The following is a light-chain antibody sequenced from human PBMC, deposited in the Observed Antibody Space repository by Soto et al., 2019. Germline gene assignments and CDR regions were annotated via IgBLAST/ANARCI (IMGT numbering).Light chain of an antibody. CDR3: QQYYSTPLT. V-gene: IGKV4-1*01. CDR1: QSVLYSSNNKNY. CDR2: WAS. J-gene: IGKJ4*01. Sequence: VLMIQSPDSLAVSLGERATINCKSSQSVLYSSNNKNYLAWYQQKPGQPPKLLIYWASSRESGVPDRFSGSGSGTDFTLTISSLQAEDVAVYYCQQYYSTPLTFGGGTKVDIK.